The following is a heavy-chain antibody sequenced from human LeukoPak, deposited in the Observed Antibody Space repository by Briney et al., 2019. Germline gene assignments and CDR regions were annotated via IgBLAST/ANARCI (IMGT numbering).Heavy chain of an antibody. J-gene: IGHJ4*02. CDR2: IIPIFGTA. V-gene: IGHV1-69*06. CDR1: GGTFSSYA. D-gene: IGHD6-13*01. Sequence: SVKVSCKASGGTFSSYAISWVRQAPGQGLEWMGGIIPIFGTANYAQKFQGRVTITADKSTSTAYMELSSLRSEDTALYYCARARAAAGTLFDYWGQGTLVTVSS. CDR3: ARARAAAGTLFDY.